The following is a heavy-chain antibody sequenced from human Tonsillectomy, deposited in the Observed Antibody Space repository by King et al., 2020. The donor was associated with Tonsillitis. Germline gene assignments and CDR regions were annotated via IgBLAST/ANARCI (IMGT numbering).Heavy chain of an antibody. D-gene: IGHD6-13*01. Sequence: LQLQESGPGLAKSSETLSLTCTVSGGSISDISYYWGWIRQPPGKGLEWIGSIYYSGNTYYNPSLKSRVTISLDTSKNQFSLKLSSVTAADTVVYYCARLFWYGYYFDHWGQGTLVTVSS. CDR2: IYYSGNT. CDR1: GGSISDISYY. V-gene: IGHV4-39*07. CDR3: ARLFWYGYYFDH. J-gene: IGHJ4*02.